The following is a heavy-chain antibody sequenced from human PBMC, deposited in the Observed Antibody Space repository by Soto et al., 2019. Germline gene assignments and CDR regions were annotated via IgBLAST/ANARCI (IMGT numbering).Heavy chain of an antibody. CDR2: IYYTGRT. Sequence: QLQVQESGPGLVKPSETLSLTCTVSGGSISSSAYFWGWIRQPPGKGLEWIGNIYYTGRTSYNPSLKCRITISMDTSKNRFSLKLSSVTAADTSVYFCARLYSGYDDAGAFDIWGQGTMVTVSS. D-gene: IGHD5-12*01. CDR3: ARLYSGYDDAGAFDI. CDR1: GGSISSSAYF. V-gene: IGHV4-39*01. J-gene: IGHJ3*02.